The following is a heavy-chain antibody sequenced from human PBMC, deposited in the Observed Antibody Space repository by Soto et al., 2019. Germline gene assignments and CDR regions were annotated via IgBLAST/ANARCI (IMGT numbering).Heavy chain of an antibody. V-gene: IGHV3-74*01. J-gene: IGHJ5*02. D-gene: IGHD3-10*01. CDR3: ARDYMLRGRDSNWFDP. Sequence: PGGSLRLSCAGSGFTLSDHYIDCVRQAPGKGLLWVSRISPDGRGTTYADSLKGRVTIARDNAKNTLYLQINSLRAEDTAVYYCARDYMLRGRDSNWFDPWGQGTLVTVSS. CDR2: ISPDGRGT. CDR1: GFTLSDHY.